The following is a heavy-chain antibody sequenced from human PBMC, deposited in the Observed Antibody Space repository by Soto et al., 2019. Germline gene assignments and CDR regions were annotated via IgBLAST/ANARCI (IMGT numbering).Heavy chain of an antibody. CDR2: IIPIFGTA. Sequence: QVQLVQSGAEVKKPGSSVKVSCKASGGTFSSYAISWVRQAPGQGLEWMGGIIPIFGTANYAQKCQGRVTITADESTSTAYMELSSLRSEDTAVYYCARVNLLDIVAKMYYYGMDVWGQGTTVTVSS. D-gene: IGHD5-12*01. V-gene: IGHV1-69*01. J-gene: IGHJ6*02. CDR3: ARVNLLDIVAKMYYYGMDV. CDR1: GGTFSSYA.